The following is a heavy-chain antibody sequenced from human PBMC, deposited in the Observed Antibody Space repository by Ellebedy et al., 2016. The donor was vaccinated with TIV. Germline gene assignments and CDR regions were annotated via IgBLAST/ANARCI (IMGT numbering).Heavy chain of an antibody. V-gene: IGHV3-48*02. CDR2: ITTSSSTM. D-gene: IGHD4-17*01. CDR1: GFTFSNYD. CDR3: ARETTGIDY. J-gene: IGHJ4*02. Sequence: GGSLRLSXAASGFTFSNYDMNWVRLAPGKGLEWVSSITTSSSTMYYADAVRGRFTISRDNARNSLYLQMNSLRDEDTAVYYCARETTGIDYWGQGTLVTVSS.